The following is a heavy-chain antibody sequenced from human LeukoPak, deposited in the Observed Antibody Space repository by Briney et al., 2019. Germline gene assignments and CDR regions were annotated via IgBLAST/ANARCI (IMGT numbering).Heavy chain of an antibody. CDR2: ISAYNGNT. CDR1: GYTFTSYG. CDR3: ARPPKEAAAGPWFGP. V-gene: IGHV1-18*01. J-gene: IGHJ5*02. Sequence: ASVKVSCKASGYTFTSYGISWVRQAPGQGLEWMGWISAYNGNTNYAQKLQGRVTMTTDTSTSTAYMELRSLRSDDTAVYYCARPPKEAAAGPWFGPWGQGTLVTVSS. D-gene: IGHD6-13*01.